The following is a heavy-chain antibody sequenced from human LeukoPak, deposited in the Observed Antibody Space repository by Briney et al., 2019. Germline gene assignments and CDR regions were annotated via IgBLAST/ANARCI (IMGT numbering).Heavy chain of an antibody. CDR3: AKDVYYDILTGYQAGLFDP. Sequence: GGSLRLSCAASGFTFSSYSMNWVRQAPGKGLEWVSYISSSGSTIYYADSVKGRFTISRDNSKNTLYLQMNSLRAEDTAVYYCAKDVYYDILTGYQAGLFDPWGQGTLVTVSS. V-gene: IGHV3-48*01. D-gene: IGHD3-9*01. CDR2: ISSSGSTI. CDR1: GFTFSSYS. J-gene: IGHJ5*02.